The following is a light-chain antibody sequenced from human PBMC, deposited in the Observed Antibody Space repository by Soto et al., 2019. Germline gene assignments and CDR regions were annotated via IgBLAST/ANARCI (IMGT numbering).Light chain of an antibody. V-gene: IGLV2-8*01. CDR2: EVS. CDR1: SSDVGGYNY. Sequence: QSALTQPPSASGSPGQSVTISCTGTSSDVGGYNYVSWYQQHPGKAPKLMIYEVSKRPSGVPDRFSGSKSGNTASLTVSGLQPEVEDDYPCNSYAGSNNCVFGGGTKLTVL. J-gene: IGLJ3*02. CDR3: NSYAGSNNCV.